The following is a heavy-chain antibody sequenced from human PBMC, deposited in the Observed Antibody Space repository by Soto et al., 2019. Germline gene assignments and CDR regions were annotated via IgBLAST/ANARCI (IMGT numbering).Heavy chain of an antibody. CDR2: IYYSGST. CDR3: ARYYYDSSGPLNY. V-gene: IGHV4-59*08. CDR1: GGSISSYY. D-gene: IGHD3-22*01. J-gene: IGHJ4*02. Sequence: QVQLQESGPGLVKPSETLSLTCTVSGGSISSYYWSWIRQPPGKGMEWIGYIYYSGSTNYNPSLMSRVTISVDTSKNQFSLKLSSVTAADTAVYYCARYYYDSSGPLNYWGQGTLVTVSS.